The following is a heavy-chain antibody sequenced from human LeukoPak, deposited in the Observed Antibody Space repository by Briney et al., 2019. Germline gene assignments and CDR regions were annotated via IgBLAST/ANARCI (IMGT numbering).Heavy chain of an antibody. CDR1: GGSISSGGYY. CDR3: ARHANSDAFDT. D-gene: IGHD4/OR15-4a*01. V-gene: IGHV4-61*08. J-gene: IGHJ3*02. Sequence: KPSETLSLTCTVSGGSISSGGYYWSWLRQPPGKGLEWIGYIYHTGSTNSNPSLKSRVTISVDTSKNQFSLKLSSVTAADTAVYYCARHANSDAFDTWGQGTMVTVSS. CDR2: IYHTGST.